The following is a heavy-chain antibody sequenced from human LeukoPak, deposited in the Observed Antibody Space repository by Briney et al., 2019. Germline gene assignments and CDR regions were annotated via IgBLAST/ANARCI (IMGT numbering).Heavy chain of an antibody. CDR1: GGSISSSSYY. D-gene: IGHD5-12*01. V-gene: IGHV4-39*01. Sequence: PSETLSLTCTVSGGSISSSSYYWGWIRQPPGKGLEWIGSIYYSGSTYYNPSLKSRVTISVDTSKNQFSLKLSSVTAADTAVYYCARWDGYSGYDGPGYFDYWGQGTLVTVSS. CDR3: ARWDGYSGYDGPGYFDY. CDR2: IYYSGST. J-gene: IGHJ4*02.